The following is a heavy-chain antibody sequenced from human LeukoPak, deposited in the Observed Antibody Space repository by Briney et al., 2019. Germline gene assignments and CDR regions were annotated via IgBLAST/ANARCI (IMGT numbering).Heavy chain of an antibody. J-gene: IGHJ3*02. CDR3: AKGYSSGYYYGAFDI. CDR2: ISWSSGSI. V-gene: IGHV3-9*01. Sequence: GGSLRLSCAASGFTFDDYAMHWVRQAPGKGLEWVSGISWSSGSIGYADSVKGRFTISRDNAKNSLYLQMNSLRAEDTALYYCAKGYSSGYYYGAFDIWGQGTMVTVSS. CDR1: GFTFDDYA. D-gene: IGHD3-22*01.